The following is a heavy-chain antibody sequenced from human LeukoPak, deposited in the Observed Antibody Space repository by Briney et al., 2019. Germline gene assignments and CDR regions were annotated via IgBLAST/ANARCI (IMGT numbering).Heavy chain of an antibody. J-gene: IGHJ3*02. CDR2: IKQDGSEK. D-gene: IGHD3-9*01. CDR3: ARWGGGPFDWLLYPKEYDAFDI. V-gene: IGHV3-7*01. Sequence: PGGSLRLSCAASGFTFSSYWMSWVRQAPGKGLEWVANIKQDGSEKYYVDSVKGRFTISRDNAKNSLYLQMNSLRAEDTAVNYCARWGGGPFDWLLYPKEYDAFDIWGQGTMVTVSS. CDR1: GFTFSSYW.